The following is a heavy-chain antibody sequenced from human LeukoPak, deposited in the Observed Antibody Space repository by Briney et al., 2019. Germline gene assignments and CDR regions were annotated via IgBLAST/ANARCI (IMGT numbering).Heavy chain of an antibody. J-gene: IGHJ6*02. CDR3: GVAYYYYGMDV. V-gene: IGHV1-2*02. CDR2: INPNSGGT. Sequence: ASVKVSCKASGYTFIDYYMHWVRQAPGQGLEWMGWINPNSGGTNYAQKFQGRVTMTRDTSISTAYMELSRLRSDDTAVYYCGVAYYYYGMDVWGQGTTVTVSS. CDR1: GYTFIDYY. D-gene: IGHD5-12*01.